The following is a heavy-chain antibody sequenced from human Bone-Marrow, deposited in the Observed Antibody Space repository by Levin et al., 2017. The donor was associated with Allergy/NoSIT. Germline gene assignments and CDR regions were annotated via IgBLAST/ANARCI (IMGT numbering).Heavy chain of an antibody. CDR3: GRGTYDSKAYNGIYYYSYAMDV. Sequence: SVKVSCKTSGGSFSTYGISWVRQAPGQGLEWMGGIIPLFGTPNYAQDFQGRVTITADESTNTAYMELSRLRSEDTAMYYCGRGTYDSKAYNGIYYYSYAMDVWGQGTTVTVSS. V-gene: IGHV1-69*13. CDR1: GGSFSTYG. CDR2: IIPLFGTP. J-gene: IGHJ6*02. D-gene: IGHD3-22*01.